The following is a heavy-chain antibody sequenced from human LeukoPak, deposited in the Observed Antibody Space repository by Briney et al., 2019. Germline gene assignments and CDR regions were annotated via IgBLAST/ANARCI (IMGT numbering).Heavy chain of an antibody. D-gene: IGHD1-26*01. J-gene: IGHJ4*02. CDR2: IYTSGST. V-gene: IGHV4-4*07. Sequence: SETLSLTCTVSGGAISSYYWSWIRQPAGKRLEWIGRIYTSGSTNYNPSPKSLVTMSVYTSKNQFSLKLSSLTAADTAVYYCARGRTPRPTTGGATIESRHAYFDYWGQGTLVTVSS. CDR3: ARGRTPRPTTGGATIESRHAYFDY. CDR1: GGAISSYY.